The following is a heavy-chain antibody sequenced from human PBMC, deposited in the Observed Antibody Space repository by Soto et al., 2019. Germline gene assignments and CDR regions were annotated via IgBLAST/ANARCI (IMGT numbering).Heavy chain of an antibody. CDR3: ARGNWNDEGYSYAMDV. D-gene: IGHD1-1*01. V-gene: IGHV6-1*01. CDR1: GDSVSRNSGA. CDR2: TYYRSKWYN. J-gene: IGHJ6*02. Sequence: PSQTLSLTCAISGDSVSRNSGAWNWIRQSPSRGLEWLGRTYYRSKWYNEYAPSVKSRITINPDTAKNQFALQLKSVTPDETGVYYCARGNWNDEGYSYAMDVSGQGIKLTLS.